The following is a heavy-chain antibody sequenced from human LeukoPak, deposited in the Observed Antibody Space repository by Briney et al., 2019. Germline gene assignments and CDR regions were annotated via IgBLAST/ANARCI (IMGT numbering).Heavy chain of an antibody. Sequence: ASVKVSCKASGYTFNSYGISWVRQAPGQGLEWMGWISPYRGDTEYAQKIQGRVSMTPDTSTSTAYMELRSLRSDDTAAYYCARQVLIVGGRYGMDVWGQGTTVTVSS. CDR3: ARQVLIVGGRYGMDV. V-gene: IGHV1-18*01. CDR1: GYTFNSYG. CDR2: ISPYRGDT. J-gene: IGHJ6*02. D-gene: IGHD3-22*01.